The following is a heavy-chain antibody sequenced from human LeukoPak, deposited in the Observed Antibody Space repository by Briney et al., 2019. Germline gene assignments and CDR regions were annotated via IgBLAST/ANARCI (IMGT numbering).Heavy chain of an antibody. CDR2: IGTAGDT. D-gene: IGHD1-26*01. V-gene: IGHV3-13*01. CDR3: ARGIVGASDAFDI. Sequence: GGSLRLSCAASGFTFSSYDMHWVRQATGKGLEWVSAIGTAGDTYYPGSVKGRFTISRENAKNSLYLQMNSLRAGDTAVYYCARGIVGASDAFDIWAKGQWSPSLQ. CDR1: GFTFSSYD. J-gene: IGHJ3*02.